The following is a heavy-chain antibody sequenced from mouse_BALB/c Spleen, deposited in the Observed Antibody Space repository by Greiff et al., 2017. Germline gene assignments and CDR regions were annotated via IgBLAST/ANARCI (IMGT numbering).Heavy chain of an antibody. J-gene: IGHJ4*01. CDR1: GFTFSSYT. CDR3: TREGYYAMDY. V-gene: IGHV5-6-4*01. CDR2: ISSGGSYT. Sequence: EVKLMESGGGLVKPGGSLKLSCAASGFTFSSYTMSWVRQTPEKRLEWVATISSGGSYTYYPDSVKGRFTISRDNAKNTLYLQMSSLKSEDTAMYYGTREGYYAMDYWGQGTSVTVSS.